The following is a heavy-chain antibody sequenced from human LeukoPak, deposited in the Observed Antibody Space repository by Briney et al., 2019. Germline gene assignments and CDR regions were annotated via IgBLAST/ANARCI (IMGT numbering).Heavy chain of an antibody. CDR3: AREGITIFGVSPDAFDI. J-gene: IGHJ3*02. D-gene: IGHD3-3*01. Sequence: GGSLRLSCAASGFTFSSYSMNWVRQAPGKGLEWVSYISSSSSTIYYADSVKGRFTISRDNAKNSLYLQMNSLRAEDTAVYYCAREGITIFGVSPDAFDIWGQGTVVTVSS. V-gene: IGHV3-48*01. CDR2: ISSSSSTI. CDR1: GFTFSSYS.